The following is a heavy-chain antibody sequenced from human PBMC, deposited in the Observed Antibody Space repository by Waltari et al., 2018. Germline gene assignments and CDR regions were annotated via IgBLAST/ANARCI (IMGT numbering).Heavy chain of an antibody. CDR2: ISSSSSTI. V-gene: IGHV3-48*01. Sequence: EVQLVASGGGLVQPGGSLRLSCAASGFTFSSYSMNWVRQAPGKGLEGVSYISSSSSTIYYADSVKGRFTISRDNAKNSLYLQMNSLRAEDTAVYYCASLAAGWGQGTLVTVSS. D-gene: IGHD2-15*01. CDR3: ASLAAG. J-gene: IGHJ4*02. CDR1: GFTFSSYS.